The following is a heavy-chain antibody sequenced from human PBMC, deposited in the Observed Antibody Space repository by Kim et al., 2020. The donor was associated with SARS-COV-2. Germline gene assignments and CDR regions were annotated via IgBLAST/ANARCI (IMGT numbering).Heavy chain of an antibody. D-gene: IGHD6-19*01. CDR2: ISGGRHTP. Sequence: GGSLRLSCAASGFTFSNFAMTWVRQAPGKGLEWVSTISGGRHTPYYADSVKGRFTVSRDNSKNVLYLQMNSLRAEDTALYYCAKGCSSDWFWGIDYWGQGTLVPVSS. V-gene: IGHV3-23*01. CDR1: GFTFSNFA. CDR3: AKGCSSDWFWGIDY. J-gene: IGHJ4*02.